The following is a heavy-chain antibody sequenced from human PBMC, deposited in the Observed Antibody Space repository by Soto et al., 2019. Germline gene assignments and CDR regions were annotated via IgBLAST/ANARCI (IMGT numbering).Heavy chain of an antibody. D-gene: IGHD2-15*01. CDR1: GFTFSSYW. CDR2: INSDGSST. Sequence: EVQLVESGGGLVQPGESLRLSCAASGFTFSSYWMHWVRQAPGKGLVWVSRINSDGSSTSYAGFVKGRFTISRDNAKNTLYLQMNSLRVEDTAVYYCVRTSLVVAAATREDYWGQGTLVTVSS. CDR3: VRTSLVVAAATREDY. J-gene: IGHJ4*02. V-gene: IGHV3-74*01.